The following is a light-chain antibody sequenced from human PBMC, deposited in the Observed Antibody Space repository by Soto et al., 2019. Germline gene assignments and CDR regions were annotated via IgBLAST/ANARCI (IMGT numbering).Light chain of an antibody. J-gene: IGKJ4*01. CDR2: DAS. Sequence: EMVLTQSPVTLSLSPGERATLSCRASQSVSSYLAWYQQKPGQAPRLLIYDASNRATGIPARFSGSGSGTDFTLTISSLEPEDFALYYCQQRSNWPLTFGGGTKVEIK. CDR3: QQRSNWPLT. CDR1: QSVSSY. V-gene: IGKV3-11*01.